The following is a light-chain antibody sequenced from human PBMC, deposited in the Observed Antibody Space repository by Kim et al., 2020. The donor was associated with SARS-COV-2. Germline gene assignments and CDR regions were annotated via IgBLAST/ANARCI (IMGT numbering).Light chain of an antibody. Sequence: SPGETATLACSASQSVSSNLAWYQQKPGQAPRLLFYGASTRATGIPARFSGSGSGTEFTLTISSLQSEDFAVYYCQQYNNWPPLTFGGGTKVDIK. V-gene: IGKV3-15*01. CDR2: GAS. CDR3: QQYNNWPPLT. J-gene: IGKJ4*01. CDR1: QSVSSN.